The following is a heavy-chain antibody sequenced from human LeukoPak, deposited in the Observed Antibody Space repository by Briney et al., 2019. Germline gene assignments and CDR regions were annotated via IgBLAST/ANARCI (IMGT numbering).Heavy chain of an antibody. CDR3: AREAYYDSSVKGDAFDI. Sequence: GGSLRLSCAAPGFTFSSYSMNWVRQAPGKGLEWVSSISSSSSYIYYADSVKGRFTISRDNAKNSLYLQMNSLRAEDTAVYYCAREAYYDSSVKGDAFDIWGQGTMVTVSS. D-gene: IGHD3-22*01. V-gene: IGHV3-21*01. J-gene: IGHJ3*02. CDR1: GFTFSSYS. CDR2: ISSSSSYI.